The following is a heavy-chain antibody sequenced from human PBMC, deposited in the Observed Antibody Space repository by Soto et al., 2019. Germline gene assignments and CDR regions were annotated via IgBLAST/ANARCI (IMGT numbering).Heavy chain of an antibody. D-gene: IGHD6-13*01. CDR2: MSSSSGAI. CDR3: ARDPSVGSTFYYYMDV. J-gene: IGHJ6*03. V-gene: IGHV3-48*01. Sequence: MSSSSGAIDYADSVKGRFTVSRDNAKNLLYVQMNSLRAEDTALYYCARDPSVGSTFYYYMDVWGEGTPVTVSS.